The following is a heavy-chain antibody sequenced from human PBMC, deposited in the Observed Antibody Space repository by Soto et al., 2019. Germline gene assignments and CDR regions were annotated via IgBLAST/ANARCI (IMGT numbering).Heavy chain of an antibody. D-gene: IGHD1-26*01. CDR2: IIPIFGTA. Sequence: SVKGSCKASGGTFSSYAISWVRQAPGQGLEWMGGIIPIFGTANYAQKFQGRVTITADESTSTAYMELSSLRSEDTAVYYCARDLAGAHSSYGMVVWGQGTTVTVSS. J-gene: IGHJ6*02. V-gene: IGHV1-69*13. CDR1: GGTFSSYA. CDR3: ARDLAGAHSSYGMVV.